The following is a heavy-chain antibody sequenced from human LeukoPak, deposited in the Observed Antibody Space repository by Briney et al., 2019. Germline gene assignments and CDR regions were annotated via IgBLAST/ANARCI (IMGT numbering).Heavy chain of an antibody. D-gene: IGHD5-18*01. CDR3: ANARGYNYLDAFDI. V-gene: IGHV3-23*01. Sequence: AGGSLRLSCAASGFTFSSYAMSWVRQAPGKGLEWVSALSGSGGRTYYADSVKGRFTISRDNSKNTLYLQMNSLRAEDTAVYYCANARGYNYLDAFDIWGQGTMVTVSS. CDR2: LSGSGGRT. J-gene: IGHJ3*02. CDR1: GFTFSSYA.